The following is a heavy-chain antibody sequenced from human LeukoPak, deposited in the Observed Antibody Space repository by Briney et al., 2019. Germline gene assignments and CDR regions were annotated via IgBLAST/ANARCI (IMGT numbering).Heavy chain of an antibody. CDR1: GGSISSYY. V-gene: IGHV4-4*07. Sequence: SETLSLTCTVSGGSISSYYWSWIRQPAGKGLEWIGRIYTSGSTNYNPSLKSRVTMSVDTSKNQFSLKLSSVTAADTAVYYCARNLIVVVPAAIIWFDPWGQGTLVTVSS. D-gene: IGHD2-2*02. J-gene: IGHJ5*02. CDR2: IYTSGST. CDR3: ARNLIVVVPAAIIWFDP.